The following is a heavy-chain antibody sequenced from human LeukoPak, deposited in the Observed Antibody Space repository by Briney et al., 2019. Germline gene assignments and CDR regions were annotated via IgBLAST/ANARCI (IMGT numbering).Heavy chain of an antibody. D-gene: IGHD6-19*01. CDR1: GYSVSSNSY. Sequence: SETLSLTCIVSGYSVSSNSYWAWIRQSPGKGLKWIGSIHHGGNTYYNPSLMSRVSMSIDTSKNQCSLNLSSVTAADAAIFYCARWLGNGFDMWGQGTMVTVSS. J-gene: IGHJ3*02. V-gene: IGHV4-38-2*02. CDR2: IHHGGNT. CDR3: ARWLGNGFDM.